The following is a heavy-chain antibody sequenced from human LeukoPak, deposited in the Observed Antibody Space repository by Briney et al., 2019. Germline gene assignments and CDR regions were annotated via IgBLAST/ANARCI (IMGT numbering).Heavy chain of an antibody. J-gene: IGHJ4*02. Sequence: ASVKVSCKASGYTFTSYGISWVRQAPGQGLEWMGWISAYNGNTNYAQKLQGRVTMTTDTSTGTAYMELRSLRSDDTAVYYCARSRPYYDILTGYYKGDYFDYWGQGTLVTVSS. V-gene: IGHV1-18*01. CDR3: ARSRPYYDILTGYYKGDYFDY. CDR1: GYTFTSYG. CDR2: ISAYNGNT. D-gene: IGHD3-9*01.